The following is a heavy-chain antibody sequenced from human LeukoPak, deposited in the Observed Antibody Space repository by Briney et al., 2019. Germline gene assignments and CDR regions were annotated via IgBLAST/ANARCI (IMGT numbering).Heavy chain of an antibody. CDR3: ATASYGDYEDY. V-gene: IGHV3-23*01. J-gene: IGHJ4*02. Sequence: GGSLRLSCAASGFTFSSYAMSWVRQAPGKGLEWVSAISGSGGSTYYADSAKGRFTISRDNSKNTLYLQMNSLRAEDTAVYYCATASYGDYEDYWGQGTLVTVSS. CDR1: GFTFSSYA. CDR2: ISGSGGST. D-gene: IGHD4-17*01.